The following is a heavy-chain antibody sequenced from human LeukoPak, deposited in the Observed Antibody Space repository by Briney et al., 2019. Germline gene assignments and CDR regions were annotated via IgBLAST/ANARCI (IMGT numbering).Heavy chain of an antibody. J-gene: IGHJ4*02. CDR3: AGHYYDSSGYGDY. CDR2: IYHGGST. D-gene: IGHD3-22*01. Sequence: SETLSLTCAVSGGSISNNNWWSWVRQPPGKGLEWIGEIYHGGSTNYNPSLKSRVTISIETSKNQFSLKLNSVTAADTAVYYCAGHYYDSSGYGDYWGQGTLVTVSS. CDR1: GGSISNNNW. V-gene: IGHV4-4*02.